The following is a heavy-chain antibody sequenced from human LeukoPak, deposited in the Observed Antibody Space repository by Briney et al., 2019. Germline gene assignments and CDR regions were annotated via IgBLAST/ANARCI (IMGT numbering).Heavy chain of an antibody. CDR2: ISPYNDNT. CDR3: AREMPAADGSDAFDI. D-gene: IGHD6-13*01. J-gene: IGHJ3*02. V-gene: IGHV1-18*01. CDR1: GYTFTTYG. Sequence: ASVKVSCKASGYTFTTYGIVWLRQAPGEGLEWMGWISPYNDNTKYAQKLQGRVTMTADTSTSTAYMELRGLRSDDTAVYYCAREMPAADGSDAFDIWGQGTMVTVSS.